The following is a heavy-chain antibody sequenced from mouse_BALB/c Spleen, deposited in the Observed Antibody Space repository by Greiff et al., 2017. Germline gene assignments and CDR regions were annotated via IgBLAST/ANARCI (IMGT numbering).Heavy chain of an antibody. CDR1: GFNIKDTY. Sequence: VQLQQSGAELVKPGASVKLSCTASGFNIKDTYMHWVKQRPEQGLEWIGRIDPANGNTKYDPKFQGKATITADTSSNTAYLQLSSLTSEDTAVYYCARGFRYGNYYYAMDYWGQGTSVTVSS. V-gene: IGHV14-3*02. J-gene: IGHJ4*01. D-gene: IGHD2-1*01. CDR2: IDPANGNT. CDR3: ARGFRYGNYYYAMDY.